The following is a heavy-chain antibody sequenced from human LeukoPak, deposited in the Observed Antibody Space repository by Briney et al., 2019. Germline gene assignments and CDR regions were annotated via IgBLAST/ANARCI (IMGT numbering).Heavy chain of an antibody. D-gene: IGHD1-26*01. V-gene: IGHV4-61*08. J-gene: IGHJ6*02. CDR1: GGSISSGGYY. CDR3: ARGRSNYYGMDV. Sequence: SETLSLTCTVSGGSISSGGYYWSWIRRPPGKGLEWIGYIYYNGNTNYSPSLKSRVTMSVDTSKNLFSLKVSSVTAADTAVYYCARGRSNYYGMDVWGQGTTVTVSS. CDR2: IYYNGNT.